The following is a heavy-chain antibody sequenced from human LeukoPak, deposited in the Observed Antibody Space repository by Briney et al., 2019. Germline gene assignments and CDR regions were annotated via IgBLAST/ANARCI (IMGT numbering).Heavy chain of an antibody. D-gene: IGHD3-22*01. Sequence: PSETLSLTCAVYGGSFSGYYWSWTRQPPGKGLEWIGEINHSGSTNYNPSLKSRVTISVDTSKNQFSLKLSSVTAADTAVYYCARGKDYDSTGFDPWGQGTLVTVSS. J-gene: IGHJ5*02. CDR1: GGSFSGYY. V-gene: IGHV4-34*01. CDR2: INHSGST. CDR3: ARGKDYDSTGFDP.